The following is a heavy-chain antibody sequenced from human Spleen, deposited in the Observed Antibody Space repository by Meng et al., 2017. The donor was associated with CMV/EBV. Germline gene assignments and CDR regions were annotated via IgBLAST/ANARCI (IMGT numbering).Heavy chain of an antibody. CDR3: ARATGGVHAFDV. V-gene: IGHV3-21*06. CDR2: INVRSNYI. D-gene: IGHD7-27*01. CDR1: GFTFSYYY. Sequence: GESLKISCAASGFTFSYYYMSWIRQAPGKGLEWVSSINVRSNYIYYADSLKGRFTISRDNAKNSLYLQMSSLRADDTAVYYCARATGGVHAFDVWGQGTMVTVSS. J-gene: IGHJ3*01.